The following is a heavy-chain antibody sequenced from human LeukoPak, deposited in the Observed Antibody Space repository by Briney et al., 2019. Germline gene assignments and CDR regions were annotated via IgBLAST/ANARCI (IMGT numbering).Heavy chain of an antibody. CDR3: ARGRRYCSSTSCYFDY. J-gene: IGHJ4*02. CDR2: PNSGNT. V-gene: IGHV1-8*01. Sequence: PNSGNTGYAQKFQGRVTMTRNTSISTAYMELSSLRSEDTAVYYCARGRRYCSSTSCYFDYWGQGTLVTVSS. D-gene: IGHD2-2*01.